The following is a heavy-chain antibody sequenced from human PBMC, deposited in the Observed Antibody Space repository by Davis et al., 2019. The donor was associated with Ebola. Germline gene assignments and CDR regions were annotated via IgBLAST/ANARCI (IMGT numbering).Heavy chain of an antibody. Sequence: GSLRLSCTVSGGSISHYYWAWIRQPPGKGLEWIGYIYYSGSTYYNPSLKSRATISVDTSKNQFSLKLSSVTAADTAVYYCARGDSSWYNWFDPWGQGTLVTVSS. CDR2: IYYSGST. CDR3: ARGDSSWYNWFDP. V-gene: IGHV4-59*12. D-gene: IGHD6-13*01. J-gene: IGHJ5*02. CDR1: GGSISHYY.